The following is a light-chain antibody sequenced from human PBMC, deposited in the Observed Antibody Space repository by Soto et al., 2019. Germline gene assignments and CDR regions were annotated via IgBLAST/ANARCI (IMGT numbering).Light chain of an antibody. J-gene: IGLJ2*01. Sequence: QSALTQPASVSGSPGQSVTISCTGTTNDIGGYNYVSWFQQHPGDAPKLMIYEVSNRPSGDSNRFSGYKSGNTTYLTITGLQAEDEAAYYCSSYTIPHIPVRFGGGTQLTVL. CDR1: TNDIGGYNY. CDR2: EVS. V-gene: IGLV2-14*01. CDR3: SSYTIPHIPVR.